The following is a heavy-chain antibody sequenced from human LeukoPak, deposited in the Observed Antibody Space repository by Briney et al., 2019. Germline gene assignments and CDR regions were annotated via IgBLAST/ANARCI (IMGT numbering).Heavy chain of an antibody. CDR1: GGSISSSNYY. CDR2: FYYSGST. J-gene: IGHJ4*02. V-gene: IGHV4-39*01. Sequence: SETLSLTCSVSGGSISSSNYYWGWVRQPPGKGLEWIGSFYYSGSTYYNSSLKSRVTIFADTSKNQFSLKVRSVTAADTAVYYCANRGNYGYFDYWGQGTLVTVSS. CDR3: ANRGNYGYFDY. D-gene: IGHD3-10*01.